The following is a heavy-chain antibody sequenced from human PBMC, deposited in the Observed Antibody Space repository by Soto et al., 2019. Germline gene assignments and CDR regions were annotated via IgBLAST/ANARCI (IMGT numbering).Heavy chain of an antibody. CDR3: ARGRDGDY. J-gene: IGHJ4*02. Sequence: QVHLVQSGAEVKKPGASVKVSCQASGYAFTTYGITWVRQAPGQGLEWMGWISAHNGNTNYAQKVQGRVTVTRDTSTSTAYMELRSLRSDDTAVYYCARGRDGDYWGQGALVTVSS. CDR1: GYAFTTYG. V-gene: IGHV1-18*01. D-gene: IGHD6-6*01. CDR2: ISAHNGNT.